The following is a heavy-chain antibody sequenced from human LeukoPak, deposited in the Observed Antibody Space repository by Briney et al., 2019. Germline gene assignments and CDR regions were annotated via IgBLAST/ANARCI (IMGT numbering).Heavy chain of an antibody. CDR3: ARHAIGAAAGNFDY. J-gene: IGHJ4*02. CDR1: GGSISSYY. V-gene: IGHV4-59*08. D-gene: IGHD6-13*01. Sequence: PSETLSLTCTVSGGSISSYYWSWIRQPPGEGLEWIGYIYYSGSTNYNPSLKSRVTISVDTSKNQFSLKLSSVTAADTAVYYCARHAIGAAAGNFDYWGQGTLVTVSS. CDR2: IYYSGST.